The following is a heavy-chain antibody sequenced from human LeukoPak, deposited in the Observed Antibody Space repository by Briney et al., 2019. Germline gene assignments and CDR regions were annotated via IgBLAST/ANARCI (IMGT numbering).Heavy chain of an antibody. J-gene: IGHJ4*02. D-gene: IGHD3-22*01. CDR2: ISSNGGSI. CDR3: ASTYHYDSSGYYPFDY. V-gene: IGHV3-64D*09. Sequence: GGSLRLSCSASGFSFSSNAMHWVRQAPGKGLEYVSGISSNGGSIGYADSVKGRFTISRDNSKRGMFLQMSSLRPEDTAIYYCASTYHYDSSGYYPFDYWGQGTLVTVSS. CDR1: GFSFSSNA.